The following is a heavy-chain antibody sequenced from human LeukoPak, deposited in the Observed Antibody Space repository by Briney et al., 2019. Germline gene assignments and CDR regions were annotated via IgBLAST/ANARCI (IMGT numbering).Heavy chain of an antibody. CDR3: ARNIVGFYHGDAFDM. CDR2: IHYDGSEK. Sequence: GRSLSLSCALSGFSLINCDMHWVRQTPGKGLEWVAFIHYDGSEKYYADSLKGRFTISRDNSKNTLYLQMNSLRGEDTAVYYCARNIVGFYHGDAFDMWGQGTMVTVSS. CDR1: GFSLINCD. D-gene: IGHD1/OR15-1a*01. V-gene: IGHV3-30*02. J-gene: IGHJ3*02.